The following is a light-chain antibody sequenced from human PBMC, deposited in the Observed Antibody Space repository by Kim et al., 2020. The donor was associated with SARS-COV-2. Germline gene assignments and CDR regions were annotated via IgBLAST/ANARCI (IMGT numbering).Light chain of an antibody. CDR3: DSRDSSGNLVI. CDR2: GRN. J-gene: IGLJ2*01. CDR1: SLGNPY. V-gene: IGLV3-19*01. Sequence: SSELTQDPAVSVALGQTVRITCHGDSLGNPYAGWYQQKPGLAPVLVFYGRNNRPSGIPDRFSGSSSGNISSLTITGAQAEDEADYYCDSRDSSGNLVIFGGGTQLTVL.